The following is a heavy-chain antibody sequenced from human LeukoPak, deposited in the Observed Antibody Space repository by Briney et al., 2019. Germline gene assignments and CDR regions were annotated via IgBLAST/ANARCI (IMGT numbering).Heavy chain of an antibody. Sequence: GGSLRLSCAASGFTFSSYAMSWVRQAPGKGLEWVSAISGRGGSTYYADSVKGGFTISRDNSKNTLYLQMNSLRAEDTAVYYCAKDELLWFGESVVSDYWGQGTLVTVSS. CDR2: ISGRGGST. V-gene: IGHV3-23*01. J-gene: IGHJ4*02. D-gene: IGHD3-10*01. CDR1: GFTFSSYA. CDR3: AKDELLWFGESVVSDY.